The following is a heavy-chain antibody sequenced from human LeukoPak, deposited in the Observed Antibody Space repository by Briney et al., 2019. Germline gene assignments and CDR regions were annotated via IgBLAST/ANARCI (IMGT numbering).Heavy chain of an antibody. CDR1: GGSISSGDYY. CDR2: IYYSGST. CDR3: ARGLGRYSYGRDAFDI. J-gene: IGHJ3*02. Sequence: PSETLSLTCTVSGGSISSGDYYWSWIRQPPGKGLEWIGYIYYSGSTYCNPSLKSRVTISVDTSKNQFSLKLSSVTAADTAVYYCARGLGRYSYGRDAFDIWGQGTMVTVSS. D-gene: IGHD5-18*01. V-gene: IGHV4-30-4*01.